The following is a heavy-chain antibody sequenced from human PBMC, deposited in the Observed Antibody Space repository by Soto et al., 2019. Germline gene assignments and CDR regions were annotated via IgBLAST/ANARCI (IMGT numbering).Heavy chain of an antibody. CDR3: AADYPPPYYDFWSGNGMDV. CDR1: GFTFTSSA. CDR2: IVVGSGNT. V-gene: IGHV1-58*01. D-gene: IGHD3-3*01. Sequence: SVKVSCKASGFTFTSSAVHWVRQARGQRLEWIGWIVVGSGNTNYAQKFQERVTITRDMSTSTAYMELSSLRSEDTAVYYCAADYPPPYYDFWSGNGMDVWGQGTTVTVYS. J-gene: IGHJ6*02.